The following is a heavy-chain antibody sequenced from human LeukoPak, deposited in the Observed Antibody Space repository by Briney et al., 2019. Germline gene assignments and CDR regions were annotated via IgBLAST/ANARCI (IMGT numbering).Heavy chain of an antibody. D-gene: IGHD3-10*01. CDR1: GGSISSGGYY. CDR2: IYYSGST. CDR3: AREYGSGSYGWYGMDV. Sequence: PSETLSLTCTVSGGSISSGGYYWSWIRQHPGKGLEWIGYIYYSGSTYYNPSLKSRVTISVDTSKNQFSLKLSSVTAADTAVYYCAREYGSGSYGWYGMDVWGQGTTVTVSS. J-gene: IGHJ6*02. V-gene: IGHV4-31*03.